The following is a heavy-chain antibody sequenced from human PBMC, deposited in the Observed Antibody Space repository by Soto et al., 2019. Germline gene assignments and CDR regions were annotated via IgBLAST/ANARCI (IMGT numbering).Heavy chain of an antibody. Sequence: SVKVSCKASGGTFSSYAISWVRQAPGQGLEWMGGIIPIFGTANYAQKFQGRVTITADESTSTAYMELRSLRSEDTAVYYCATTYSGSYSWFDYWGPGTLVTVSS. J-gene: IGHJ4*02. V-gene: IGHV1-69*01. CDR3: ATTYSGSYSWFDY. D-gene: IGHD1-26*01. CDR1: GGTFSSYA. CDR2: IIPIFGTA.